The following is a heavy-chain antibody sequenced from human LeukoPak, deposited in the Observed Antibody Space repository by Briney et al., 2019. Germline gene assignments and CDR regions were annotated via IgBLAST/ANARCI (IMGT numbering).Heavy chain of an antibody. CDR1: GYSISSGYY. J-gene: IGHJ6*03. CDR2: IYHSGST. V-gene: IGHV4-38-2*01. Sequence: SETLSLTCAVSGYSISSGYYWGWIRQPPGKGLEWIGSIYHSGSTYYNPSLKSRVTISVDTSKNQFSLKLSSVTAADTAAYYCASLADCTNGVCSNDYYYMDVWGKGTTVTVSS. CDR3: ASLADCTNGVCSNDYYYMDV. D-gene: IGHD2-8*01.